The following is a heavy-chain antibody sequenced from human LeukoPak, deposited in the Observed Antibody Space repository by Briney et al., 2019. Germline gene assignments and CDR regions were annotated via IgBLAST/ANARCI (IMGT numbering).Heavy chain of an antibody. J-gene: IGHJ4*02. CDR2: ISSSSNTI. Sequence: GGSLRLSCAASGFTFSSYSMNWVRQAPGKGLEWVSYISSSSNTIYYADSVKGRFAISRDNAKNSLYLQTNSLRPEDTAMYYCARDVGHRSSYPDNWNYVPFDSWGQGTLVTVSS. CDR3: ARDVGHRSSYPDNWNYVPFDS. D-gene: IGHD1-7*01. V-gene: IGHV3-48*01. CDR1: GFTFSSYS.